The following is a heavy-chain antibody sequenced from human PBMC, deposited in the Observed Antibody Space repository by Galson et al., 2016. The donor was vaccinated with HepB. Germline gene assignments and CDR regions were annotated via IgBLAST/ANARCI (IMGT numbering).Heavy chain of an antibody. Sequence: SCKASGYTFTSYAISWVRQAPGQGLEWMGWISAYNGNTNYARNLQGRVTMTTDTSTSTAYMELRSLISDDTAVYYCASHYGSGSVSWFAPWGQGTLVTVSS. V-gene: IGHV1-18*01. J-gene: IGHJ5*02. CDR3: ASHYGSGSVSWFAP. CDR2: ISAYNGNT. D-gene: IGHD3-10*01. CDR1: GYTFTSYA.